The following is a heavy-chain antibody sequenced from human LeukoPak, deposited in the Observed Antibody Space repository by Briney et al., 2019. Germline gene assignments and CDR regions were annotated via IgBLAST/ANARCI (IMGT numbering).Heavy chain of an antibody. CDR3: ARSPVAIVATSEFDY. Sequence: PSETLSLTCTVSGYSISSGYYWGWIRQPPGKGLEWIGSIYHSGSTYYNPSLKSRVTISVDTSKNQFSLKLSSVTAADTAVYYCARSPVAIVATSEFDYWGQGTLVTVSS. J-gene: IGHJ4*02. CDR2: IYHSGST. V-gene: IGHV4-38-2*02. D-gene: IGHD5-12*01. CDR1: GYSISSGYY.